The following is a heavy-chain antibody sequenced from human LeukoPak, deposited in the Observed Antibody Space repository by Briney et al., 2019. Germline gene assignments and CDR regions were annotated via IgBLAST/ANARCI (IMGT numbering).Heavy chain of an antibody. Sequence: PGGSLRLSCAASGFTFSTYEMNWVRQAPGKGLEWLSYIIGDGTTTHYADSVRDRFTISRDNDKNSLYLQMNSLRADDTAVYYCVRDRGGTYSGDNLFDPWGQGTLVTVSS. J-gene: IGHJ5*02. V-gene: IGHV3-48*03. CDR2: IIGDGTTT. CDR1: GFTFSTYE. D-gene: IGHD1/OR15-1a*01. CDR3: VRDRGGTYSGDNLFDP.